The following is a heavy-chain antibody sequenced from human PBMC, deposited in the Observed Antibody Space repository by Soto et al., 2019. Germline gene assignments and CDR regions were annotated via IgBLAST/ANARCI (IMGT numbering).Heavy chain of an antibody. Sequence: QVQLVESGGGVVQPGRSLRLSCAASGFTFGNFGIHWVRQAPGKGLEWVADISSDGSRKFYADSVKGRFTISRDNSKNTLYLQMNSLRTEDTAVYFCARGCSGGNYCFYFEFWGQGILVTVSS. CDR1: GFTFGNFG. CDR3: ARGCSGGNYCFYFEF. V-gene: IGHV3-30*03. CDR2: ISSDGSRK. D-gene: IGHD3-22*01. J-gene: IGHJ4*02.